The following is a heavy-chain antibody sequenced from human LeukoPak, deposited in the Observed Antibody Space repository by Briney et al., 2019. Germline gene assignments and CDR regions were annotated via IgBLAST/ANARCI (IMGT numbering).Heavy chain of an antibody. CDR3: ARATRPWIVVLPDY. J-gene: IGHJ4*02. D-gene: IGHD3-22*01. CDR1: GYTFTGYY. CDR2: INPNSGGT. V-gene: IGHV1-2*02. Sequence: ASVKVSCTASGYTFTGYYMHWVRQAPGQGLEWMGWINPNSGGTNYAQKFQGRVTMTRDTSISTAYMELSRLRSDDTAVYYCARATRPWIVVLPDYWGQGTLVTVSS.